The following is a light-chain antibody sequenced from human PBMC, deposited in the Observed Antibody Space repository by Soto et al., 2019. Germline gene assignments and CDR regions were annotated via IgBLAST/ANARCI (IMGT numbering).Light chain of an antibody. J-gene: IGKJ1*01. V-gene: IGKV3-20*01. CDR3: QQYCSTPRT. CDR2: ASS. CDR1: RGVSANY. Sequence: ENLLTQSPCTLSLSPGDGATLSCRASRGVSANYLGWYQQTPEQAPTLLIYASSIRAAGIPYRFSGSGSGTDFTLTIRRLQPEDFAVYYCQQYCSTPRTFGQGTKVEIK.